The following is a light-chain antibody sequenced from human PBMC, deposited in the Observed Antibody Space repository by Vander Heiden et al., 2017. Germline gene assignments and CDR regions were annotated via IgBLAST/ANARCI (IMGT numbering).Light chain of an antibody. V-gene: IGKV1-39*01. J-gene: IGKJ2*01. CDR3: QQSYSTPA. CDR1: QSISSY. CDR2: AAS. Sequence: DIQMTQSPSSLSASVGDRVTITCRASQSISSYLNWYQQKPGKAPKLLIYAASRWQSGVPSRFSGSGSGTDFTLTISRLQPEDFATYYCQQSYSTPAFGQGTKLEIK.